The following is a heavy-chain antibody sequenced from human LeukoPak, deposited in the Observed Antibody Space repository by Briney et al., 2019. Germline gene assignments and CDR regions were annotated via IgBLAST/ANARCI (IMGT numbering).Heavy chain of an antibody. Sequence: GGSLRLSCAASGFTVSTNYMSWVRQTPGKGLEWVSVIYSGGSTYYADSVKGRFAISRDNSKNTLYLQMNSLRAEDTAVYYCAKTRPLDSSSWSHGDYWGQGTLVTVSS. D-gene: IGHD6-13*01. V-gene: IGHV3-53*01. CDR2: IYSGGST. CDR3: AKTRPLDSSSWSHGDY. CDR1: GFTVSTNY. J-gene: IGHJ4*02.